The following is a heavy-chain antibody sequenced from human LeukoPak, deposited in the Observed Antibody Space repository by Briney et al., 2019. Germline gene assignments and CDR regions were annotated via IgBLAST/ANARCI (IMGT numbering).Heavy chain of an antibody. V-gene: IGHV3-30*02. CDR3: AKAAYILTGYYHFDY. CDR1: GNNFDDYG. D-gene: IGHD3-9*01. J-gene: IGHJ4*02. CDR2: IRYDGSNK. Sequence: GGSLRLSCTDSGNNFDDYGMSWVRQAPGKGLEWVAFIRYDGSNKFYADSVRGRFTISRDNSKNTLYLQMNSLKAEDTALYYCAKAAYILTGYYHFDYWGQGTLVTVSS.